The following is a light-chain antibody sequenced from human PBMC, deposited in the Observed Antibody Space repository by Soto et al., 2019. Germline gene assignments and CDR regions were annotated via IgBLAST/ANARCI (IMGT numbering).Light chain of an antibody. V-gene: IGKV3-20*01. CDR1: QSVSSSY. Sequence: EIVLTQSPGTLALSPGERATLSCRARQSVSSSYLAWYQQKPGQAPRLLIYGASSRATGIPDRLSGSGSGTDFTLTISRLEPEDCAVYYCQQYGSSSWTFGQGTNVEIK. CDR2: GAS. CDR3: QQYGSSSWT. J-gene: IGKJ1*01.